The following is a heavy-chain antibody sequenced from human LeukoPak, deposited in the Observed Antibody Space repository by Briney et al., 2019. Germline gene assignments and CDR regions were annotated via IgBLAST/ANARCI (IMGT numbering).Heavy chain of an antibody. D-gene: IGHD4-11*01. V-gene: IGHV3-48*03. CDR2: ISTTGSSI. Sequence: GGSLRLSCAASGFTFSSYEMNWVRQAPGKGLEWVSYISTTGSSIYYADSVKGRFTISRDNVKNLLYLQMNSLRAEDTAVYYCATHRGYSNYPFDYWGQGTLVTVSS. CDR3: ATHRGYSNYPFDY. CDR1: GFTFSSYE. J-gene: IGHJ4*02.